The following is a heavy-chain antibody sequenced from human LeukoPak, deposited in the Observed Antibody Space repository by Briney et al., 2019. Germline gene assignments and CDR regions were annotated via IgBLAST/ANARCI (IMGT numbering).Heavy chain of an antibody. CDR1: GFTFSSYG. V-gene: IGHV3-30*18. D-gene: IGHD1-26*01. CDR3: AKEVGAES. J-gene: IGHJ4*02. Sequence: GRSLRLSCAASGFTFSSYGMHWVRQAPGKGLEWVAVISYDGSNKYYADSVKGRFTISRDNSKNTLYLQMNSLKAEDTAVYYCAKEVGAESWGQGTLVTVSS. CDR2: ISYDGSNK.